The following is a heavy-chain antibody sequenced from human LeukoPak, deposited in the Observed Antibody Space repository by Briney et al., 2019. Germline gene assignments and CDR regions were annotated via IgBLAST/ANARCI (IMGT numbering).Heavy chain of an antibody. J-gene: IGHJ4*02. CDR3: ARERLGELSYHDY. Sequence: GGSLRLSCAASGFTFSDYYMSWIRQAPGKGLEGGSYISSSSSYINYADSVKGRFTMSRDNAKNSLYLQMNSLRADDTAVYYCARERLGELSYHDYWGQGTLVTVSS. CDR1: GFTFSDYY. D-gene: IGHD3-16*02. CDR2: ISSSSSYI. V-gene: IGHV3-11*05.